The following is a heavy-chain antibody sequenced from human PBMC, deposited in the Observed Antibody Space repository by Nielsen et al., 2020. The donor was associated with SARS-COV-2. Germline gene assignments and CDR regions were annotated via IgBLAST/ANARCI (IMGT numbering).Heavy chain of an antibody. CDR1: GGSISNYY. CDR3: ARAPVTIFGVVRWFDP. V-gene: IGHV4-59*06. Sequence: SETLSLTCTISGGSISNYYWSWIRQHPGKGLEWIGYIYYSGSTYYNPSLKSRVTISVDTSKNQFSLKLSSVTAADTAVYYCARAPVTIFGVVRWFDPWGQGTLVTVSS. D-gene: IGHD3-3*01. J-gene: IGHJ5*02. CDR2: IYYSGST.